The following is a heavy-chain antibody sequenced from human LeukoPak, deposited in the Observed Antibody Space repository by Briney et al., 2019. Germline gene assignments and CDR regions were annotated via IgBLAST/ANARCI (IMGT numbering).Heavy chain of an antibody. CDR1: GFTFSSYS. CDR3: ARAGSGYDYDY. Sequence: GGSLRLSCAASGFTFSSYSMNWVRQAPGKGLEWVSSISSSSSYIYYADSVKSRFTISRDNAKNSLYLQMNSLRAEDTAVYYCARAGSGYDYDYWGQGTLVTVSS. CDR2: ISSSSSYI. D-gene: IGHD5-12*01. J-gene: IGHJ4*02. V-gene: IGHV3-21*01.